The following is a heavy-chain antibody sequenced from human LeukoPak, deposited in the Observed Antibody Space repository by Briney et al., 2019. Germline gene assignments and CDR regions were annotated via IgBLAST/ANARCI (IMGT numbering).Heavy chain of an antibody. CDR2: IYYSGST. Sequence: PSETLSLTCAVSGGSLSRSYWSWIRQPPGKGLEWVGYIYYSGSTNYNPSLKSRVTISVDTSKNQFSLKLSSVTAADTAVYYCTRDIGPHYYDSSGSLNDAFDIWGQGKMVTVSS. D-gene: IGHD3-22*01. V-gene: IGHV4-59*01. J-gene: IGHJ3*02. CDR1: GGSLSRSY. CDR3: TRDIGPHYYDSSGSLNDAFDI.